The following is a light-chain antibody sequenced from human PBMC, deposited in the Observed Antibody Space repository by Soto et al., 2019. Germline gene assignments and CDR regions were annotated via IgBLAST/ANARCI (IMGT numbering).Light chain of an antibody. CDR1: QSISSY. J-gene: IGKJ4*01. CDR2: AAS. CDR3: QQSYSIPLT. V-gene: IGKV1-39*01. Sequence: DIQMAQSPSSLSASVGDRVTVTCRASQSISSYLNWYQQKPGKAPKLLMYAASSLQSGVPTRFGGSGSGTDFTLTISSLQPEDFATYYCQQSYSIPLTFGGGTKVDIK.